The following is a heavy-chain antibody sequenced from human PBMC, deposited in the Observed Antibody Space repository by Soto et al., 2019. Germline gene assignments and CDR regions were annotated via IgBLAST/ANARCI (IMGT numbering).Heavy chain of an antibody. CDR2: ISAYNGST. V-gene: IGHV1-18*01. D-gene: IGHD2-15*01. CDR1: GYTFTSYG. Sequence: ASVKVSCKASGYTFTSYGISWVRQAPGQGLEWMGWISAYNGSTNYAQKLQGRVTMTTDTSTSTAYMELRSLRSDDTAVYYCARDHCSGGSCYFPPVDYWGQGTLVTVSS. CDR3: ARDHCSGGSCYFPPVDY. J-gene: IGHJ4*02.